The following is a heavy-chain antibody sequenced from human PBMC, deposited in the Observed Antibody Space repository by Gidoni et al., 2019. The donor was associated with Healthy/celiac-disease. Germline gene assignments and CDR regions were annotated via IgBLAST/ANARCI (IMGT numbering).Heavy chain of an antibody. CDR1: GFTFSSSG. Sequence: QVQLVESGGGVVQPGRSLRLSCAASGFTFSSSGMHWVRQAPRKGLEWVAVIAYDGSNKYYADSVKGRFTISRDNSKNTLYLQMNSLRAEDTAVYYCAKDAQTYYDFWSGYYNYWGQGTLVTVSS. V-gene: IGHV3-30*18. D-gene: IGHD3-3*01. J-gene: IGHJ4*02. CDR3: AKDAQTYYDFWSGYYNY. CDR2: IAYDGSNK.